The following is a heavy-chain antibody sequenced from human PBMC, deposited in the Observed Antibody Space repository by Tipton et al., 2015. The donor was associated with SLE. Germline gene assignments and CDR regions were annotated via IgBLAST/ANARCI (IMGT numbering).Heavy chain of an antibody. D-gene: IGHD3-10*01. Sequence: TLSLTCTVSGYSISSGYYWGWIRQPPGKGLEWIGSIYHSGSTYYNPSLKSRVTISVDTSKNQFSLKLSSVTAADTAVYYCARGGAEGLWFRESSVAFDIWGQGTMVTVSS. CDR2: IYHSGST. CDR1: GYSISSGYY. J-gene: IGHJ3*02. CDR3: ARGGAEGLWFRESSVAFDI. V-gene: IGHV4-38-2*02.